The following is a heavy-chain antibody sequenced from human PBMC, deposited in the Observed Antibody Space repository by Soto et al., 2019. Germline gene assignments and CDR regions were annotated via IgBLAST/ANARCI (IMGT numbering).Heavy chain of an antibody. V-gene: IGHV1-69*01. CDR3: ASPSNSPDRVVPAASAHFDY. J-gene: IGHJ4*02. D-gene: IGHD2-2*01. CDR2: IIPIFGTA. CDR1: GGTFSSYA. Sequence: QVQLVQSGAEVKKPGSSVKVSCKASGGTFSSYAISWVRQAPGQGLEWMGGIIPIFGTANYAQKFQGRVTITAAESTSTAYMGRSSLRSEDTAVYYCASPSNSPDRVVPAASAHFDYWGQGTLVTVSS.